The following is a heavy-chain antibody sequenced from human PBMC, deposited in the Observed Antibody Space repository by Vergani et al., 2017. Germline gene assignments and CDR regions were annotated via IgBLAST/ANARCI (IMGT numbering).Heavy chain of an antibody. J-gene: IGHJ6*02. CDR3: VGAKGGDVPHEKRGYFFYGMDV. V-gene: IGHV4-30-4*01. Sequence: QVQLQESGPGLLKPSQTLSLTCTVSGGSLSSGSYYWSWVRQRPGKGLEWIGYIYNSGSTYYNPSLKSRVSMEVDTARNQFSLNLASVTAADTAMYYCVGAKGGDVPHEKRGYFFYGMDVWGQGTTVTVSS. CDR1: GGSLSSGSYY. D-gene: IGHD2-21*01. CDR2: IYNSGST.